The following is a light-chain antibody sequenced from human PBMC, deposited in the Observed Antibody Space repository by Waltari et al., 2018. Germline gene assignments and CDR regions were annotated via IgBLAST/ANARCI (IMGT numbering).Light chain of an antibody. Sequence: GSPGQSITISCAGTTRDVGGYNYVSWYQHHPGKAPKLMIYDVTQRPSGVSSRFSGSKSGNTASLTISGLQTDDEGDYYCCSYGGGSTVIFGGGTKLTVL. J-gene: IGLJ2*01. V-gene: IGLV2-23*02. CDR2: DVT. CDR3: CSYGGGSTVI. CDR1: TRDVGGYNY.